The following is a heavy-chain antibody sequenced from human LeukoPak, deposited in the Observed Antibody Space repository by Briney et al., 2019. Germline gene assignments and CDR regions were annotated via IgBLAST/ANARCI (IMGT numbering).Heavy chain of an antibody. Sequence: GESLKISCKGSGYSFTSYWISWVRQMPGKCLEWEGRIDPGDSETNYSPSLQGHVTISADKSISTAYLQWSSLKASDTAMYYCARRGYDSGSYFNYWGQGTLVTVSS. CDR3: ARRGYDSGSYFNY. V-gene: IGHV5-10-1*01. J-gene: IGHJ4*02. CDR1: GYSFTSYW. CDR2: IDPGDSET. D-gene: IGHD1-26*01.